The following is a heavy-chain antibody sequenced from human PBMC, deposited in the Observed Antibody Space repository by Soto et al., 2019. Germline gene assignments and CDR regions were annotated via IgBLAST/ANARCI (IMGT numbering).Heavy chain of an antibody. D-gene: IGHD6-6*01. CDR3: TKGKAALAT. J-gene: IGHJ5*02. Sequence: XXSLRLSCAAFGFTVSSNYMPWVRQAPGKGLEWVSFIYSAGSTYYADSVKGRFTISRDNSKNTLYLQMNSLRAEDTAVYHCTKGKAALATWGQGTLVTVSS. CDR1: GFTVSSNY. CDR2: IYSAGST. V-gene: IGHV3-66*01.